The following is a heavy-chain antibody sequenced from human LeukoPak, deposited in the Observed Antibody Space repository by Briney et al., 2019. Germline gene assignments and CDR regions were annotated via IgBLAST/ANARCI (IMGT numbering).Heavy chain of an antibody. CDR1: GFTFSSYG. J-gene: IGHJ6*03. CDR2: ISSTGGTT. CDR3: AKNGDRGAYCSGGTCYPFYYYYXDV. V-gene: IGHV3-23*01. D-gene: IGHD2-15*01. Sequence: GGTPRLSCAASGFTFSSYGMSWVRQAPGKGLEWVSSISSTGGTTYYADSVKGRFTISRDNSKNTLYPQMNSLRAEDTATYYCAKNGDRGAYCSGGTCYPFYYYYXDVWXKGTTXTIS.